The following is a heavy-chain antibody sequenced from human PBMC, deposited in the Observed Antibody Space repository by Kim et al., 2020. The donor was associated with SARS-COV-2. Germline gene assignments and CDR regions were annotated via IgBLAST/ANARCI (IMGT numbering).Heavy chain of an antibody. Sequence: ASVKVSCKASGYTFTSYYMHWVRQAPGQGLEWMGRINPNSGGTNYAQKFQGRVTMTRDTSISTAYMELSRLRSDDTAVYYCARGLRIAARSGEGLKDWFDPWGQGTLVTISS. CDR3: ARGLRIAARSGEGLKDWFDP. J-gene: IGHJ5*02. CDR2: INPNSGGT. V-gene: IGHV1-2*06. D-gene: IGHD6-6*01. CDR1: GYTFTSYY.